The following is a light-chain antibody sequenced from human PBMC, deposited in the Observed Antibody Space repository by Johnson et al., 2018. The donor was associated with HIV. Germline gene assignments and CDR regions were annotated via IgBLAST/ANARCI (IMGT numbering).Light chain of an antibody. J-gene: IGLJ1*01. V-gene: IGLV1-51*02. CDR2: ENN. CDR1: SSNIGDNY. CDR3: GTWDSSLRVGF. Sequence: QSVLTQPPSVSAAPGQKVTISCSGSSSNIGDNYVSWYQQVPGTAPKLLIYENNKRPSGIPDRFSGSKSGTSATLGITGLQTGYEADYYCGTWDSSLRVGFFGTGTKVTVL.